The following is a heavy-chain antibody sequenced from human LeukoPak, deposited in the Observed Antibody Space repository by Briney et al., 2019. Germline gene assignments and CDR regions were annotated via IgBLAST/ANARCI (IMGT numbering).Heavy chain of an antibody. CDR2: ITGSGGDT. V-gene: IGHV3-23*01. J-gene: IGHJ4*02. D-gene: IGHD2-2*01. CDR3: TKLIPPVDCSRTSCYGFDY. CDR1: GFTFSSYA. Sequence: GGSLRLSCAASGFTFSSYAMSWVRQAPGKGLEWVSAITGSGGDTCYTDSVKGRFTISRDNSKNTLYLQMSSLRAEVTAVYYCTKLIPPVDCSRTSCYGFDYWGQGTLVTVSS.